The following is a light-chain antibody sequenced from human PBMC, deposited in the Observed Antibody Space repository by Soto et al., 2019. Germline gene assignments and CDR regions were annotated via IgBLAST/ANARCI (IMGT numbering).Light chain of an antibody. J-gene: IGKJ4*01. V-gene: IGKV1-5*03. CDR2: KAS. CDR3: QQYNSYSPRT. Sequence: DIQMTQSPSTLSASVGDRVSITCRASQSISSWLAWYQQKPGKAPKLLIYKASSLESGVPSRFSGSGSGTEFTLTISSLQPDDFATDFCQQYNSYSPRTFGGGTKVDIK. CDR1: QSISSW.